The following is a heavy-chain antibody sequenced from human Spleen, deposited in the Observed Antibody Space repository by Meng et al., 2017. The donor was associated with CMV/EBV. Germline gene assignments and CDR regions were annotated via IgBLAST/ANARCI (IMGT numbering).Heavy chain of an antibody. Sequence: GGSLRLSCAASGLNFTSYAMSWVRQAPGKGLAWVSRISVGGCGTYNADSVKGRFTISRDNFKNTMYLQMNSLRVEDTAVYYCARGRVDGIYYYYGMDVWGQGTTVTVSS. D-gene: IGHD5-12*01. CDR2: ISVGGCGT. CDR1: GLNFTSYA. J-gene: IGHJ6*02. V-gene: IGHV3-23*01. CDR3: ARGRVDGIYYYYGMDV.